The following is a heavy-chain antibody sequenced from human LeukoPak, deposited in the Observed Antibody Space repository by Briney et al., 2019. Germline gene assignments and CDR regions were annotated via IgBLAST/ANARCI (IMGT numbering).Heavy chain of an antibody. V-gene: IGHV1-69*02. CDR3: ARESGAAAGQIFDY. Sequence: SVKVSCKASGGTFSSYTISWVRQAPGQGLEWMGRIIPVLGIANYAQKFQGRVTITADKSTSTAYMELSSLRSEDTAVYYCARESGAAAGQIFDYWGQGTLVTVSS. J-gene: IGHJ4*02. D-gene: IGHD6-13*01. CDR2: IIPVLGIA. CDR1: GGTFSSYT.